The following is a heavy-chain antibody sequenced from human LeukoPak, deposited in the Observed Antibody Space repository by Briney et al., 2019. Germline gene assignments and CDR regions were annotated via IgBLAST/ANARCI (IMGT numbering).Heavy chain of an antibody. D-gene: IGHD6-6*01. CDR2: IYYSGST. V-gene: IGHV4-31*03. CDR1: GGSISSGGYY. J-gene: IGHJ6*03. Sequence: SQTLSLTYTVSGGSISSGGYYWSWIRQHPGKGLEWIGYIYYSGSTYYNPSLKSRVTISVDTSKNQFSLKLSSVTAADTAVYYCAREHSSSSGGWVYYMDVWGKGTTVTVSS. CDR3: AREHSSSSGGWVYYMDV.